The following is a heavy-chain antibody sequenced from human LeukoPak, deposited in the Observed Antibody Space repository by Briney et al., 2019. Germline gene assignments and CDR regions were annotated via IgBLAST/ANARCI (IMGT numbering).Heavy chain of an antibody. CDR1: GASVSSNSYH. D-gene: IGHD3-16*01. CDR2: HSGNS. CDR3: ATYYVGVGGRGY. Sequence: PSETLSLTCTVSGASVSSNSYHWSWIWQAPGKGLEWIGHSGNSDYKPSLKSRITISTDTSNNHFSLNLVSVTAADTAVYYCATYYVGVGGRGYWGPGTLVTVSS. V-gene: IGHV4-61*03. J-gene: IGHJ4*02.